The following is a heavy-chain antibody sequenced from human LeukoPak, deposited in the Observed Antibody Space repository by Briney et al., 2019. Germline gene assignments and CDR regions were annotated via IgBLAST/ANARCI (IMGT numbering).Heavy chain of an antibody. Sequence: SETLSLTCTVSGDSISSGSFEWSWIRQPAGKGLEWIGRINRSGSTRYNPSLRGRVTMSVDTSKDQSSLMLTSVTAADTAVYYCARGVVGATAGGYWGQGTLVTVSS. CDR1: GDSISSGSFE. CDR2: INRSGST. D-gene: IGHD1-26*01. CDR3: ARGVVGATAGGY. V-gene: IGHV4-61*02. J-gene: IGHJ4*02.